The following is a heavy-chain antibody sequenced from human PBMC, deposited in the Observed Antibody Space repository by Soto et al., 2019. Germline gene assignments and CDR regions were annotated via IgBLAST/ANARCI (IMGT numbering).Heavy chain of an antibody. D-gene: IGHD5-12*01. CDR1: GVSISSYY. J-gene: IGHJ4*02. V-gene: IGHV4-59*08. Sequence: PSETLSLTCTVSGVSISSYYWSWIRQPPGKGLEWIGYIHVSGSTNYNPSLKSRVTISVDTSNNQFSLNMNSVTAADTAVYYCARGRWPQLPGNWGQGTLVTV. CDR2: IHVSGST. CDR3: ARGRWPQLPGN.